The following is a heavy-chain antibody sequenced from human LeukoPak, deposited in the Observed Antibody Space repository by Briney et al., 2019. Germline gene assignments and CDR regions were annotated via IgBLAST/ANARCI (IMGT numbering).Heavy chain of an antibody. J-gene: IGHJ4*02. Sequence: ASVKVSCKASGYTVTSYYMHWVRQAPGQGLEWMGILNPSGGSSSYAQKFQGRATLTRATSTSAVYMELSSLRSEDTAVYYCARDHCSSTSCPDYWGQGTLVTVSS. D-gene: IGHD2-2*01. CDR2: LNPSGGSS. V-gene: IGHV1-46*01. CDR1: GYTVTSYY. CDR3: ARDHCSSTSCPDY.